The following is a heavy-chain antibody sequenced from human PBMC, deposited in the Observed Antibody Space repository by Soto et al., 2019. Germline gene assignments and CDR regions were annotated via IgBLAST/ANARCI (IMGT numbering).Heavy chain of an antibody. Sequence: QVQLQESGPGLVKPSQTLSLTCTVSGGSISSGDYYWSWIRQPPGKGLEWIGYIYYSGSTYYNPSLKSRVTISLDTSKHQFALKLCSVAAADPAVYYCARYYAPGASDIWGQGTMVAVSS. CDR1: GGSISSGDYY. J-gene: IGHJ3*02. CDR3: ARYYAPGASDI. V-gene: IGHV4-30-4*01. CDR2: IYYSGST. D-gene: IGHD1-26*01.